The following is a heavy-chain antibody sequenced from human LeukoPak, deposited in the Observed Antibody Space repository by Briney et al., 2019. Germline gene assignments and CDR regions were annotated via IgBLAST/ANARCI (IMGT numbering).Heavy chain of an antibody. J-gene: IGHJ4*02. Sequence: PSQTLSLTCTVSGGSISSGSYYWSWIRQPAGKGLEWIGRIYTSGSTNYNPSLKSRVTISVDTSKNQFSLKLSSVTAADTAVYYCAREYAIFGVVIFDYWGQGTLVTVSS. D-gene: IGHD3-3*01. V-gene: IGHV4-61*02. CDR2: IYTSGST. CDR1: GGSISSGSYY. CDR3: AREYAIFGVVIFDY.